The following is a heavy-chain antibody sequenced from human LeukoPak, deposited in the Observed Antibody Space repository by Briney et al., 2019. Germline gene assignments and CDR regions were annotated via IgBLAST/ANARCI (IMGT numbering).Heavy chain of an antibody. D-gene: IGHD3-10*01. CDR1: GFTFSNAW. CDR3: TTGPYDYGSGTYYH. J-gene: IGHJ4*02. V-gene: IGHV3-15*01. CDR2: IKSKTDGGTT. Sequence: SGGSLRLSCAATGFTFSNAWMSWVRQAPGKGLEWVGRIKSKTDGGTTDYAAPVKGRFTISRDDSKNTLYVQMNSLKTEDTAVYYCTTGPYDYGSGTYYHWGQGTLVTVSS.